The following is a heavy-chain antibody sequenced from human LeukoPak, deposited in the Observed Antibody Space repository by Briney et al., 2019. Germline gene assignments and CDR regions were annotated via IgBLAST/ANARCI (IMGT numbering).Heavy chain of an antibody. V-gene: IGHV1-8*01. J-gene: IGHJ4*02. CDR2: MNPNSGNT. D-gene: IGHD2-2*01. CDR1: GYTFTSYD. Sequence: ASVKVSCKASGYTFTSYDINWVRQATGQGLEWMGWMNPNSGNTGYAQKFQGRVTMTRNTSISTAYMELSSLRSEDTAAYYCARGAIYCSSTSCYLYWGQGTLVTVSS. CDR3: ARGAIYCSSTSCYLY.